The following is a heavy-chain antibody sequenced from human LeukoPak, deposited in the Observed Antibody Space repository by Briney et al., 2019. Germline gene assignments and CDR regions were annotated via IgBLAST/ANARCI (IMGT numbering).Heavy chain of an antibody. CDR2: ISAYNGNT. Sequence: ASVKVSCKASGYTFTSYGISWVRQAPGQGLEWMGWISAYNGNTNYAQKLQGRVTMTTDTSTSTAYMELRSLRSDDTAVYYCARDLYYGSGSYPILNWFDPWGQGTLVTVSS. CDR1: GYTFTSYG. D-gene: IGHD3-10*01. J-gene: IGHJ5*02. CDR3: ARDLYYGSGSYPILNWFDP. V-gene: IGHV1-18*01.